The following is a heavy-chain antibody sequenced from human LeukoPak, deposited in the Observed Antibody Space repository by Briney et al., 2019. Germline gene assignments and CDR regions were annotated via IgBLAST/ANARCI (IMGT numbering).Heavy chain of an antibody. D-gene: IGHD1-1*01. V-gene: IGHV1-8*01. CDR1: GYTFRSHD. J-gene: IGHJ5*02. CDR2: VSPKTGRT. Sequence: ASVLVSCKASGYTFRSHDINWVRQATGQGLEWMGWVSPKTGRTGYAQKFQGRVYMTTNASLSTAYMELSSLRSDDTAVYFCARESERNDGWFDPWGQGTLATVSS. CDR3: ARESERNDGWFDP.